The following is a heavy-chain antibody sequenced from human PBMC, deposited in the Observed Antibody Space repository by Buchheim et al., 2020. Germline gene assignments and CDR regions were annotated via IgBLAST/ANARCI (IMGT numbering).Heavy chain of an antibody. CDR2: IWYDGSNK. CDR1: GFTFSSYG. Sequence: QVQLVESGGGVVQPGRSLRLSCAASGFTFSSYGMHWVRQAPGKGLEWVAVIWYDGSNKYYADFVKGRFTISRDNSKNTLYLQMNSLRAEDTAVYYCARDKSGGKGPFDYWGQGTL. D-gene: IGHD4-23*01. V-gene: IGHV3-33*01. CDR3: ARDKSGGKGPFDY. J-gene: IGHJ4*02.